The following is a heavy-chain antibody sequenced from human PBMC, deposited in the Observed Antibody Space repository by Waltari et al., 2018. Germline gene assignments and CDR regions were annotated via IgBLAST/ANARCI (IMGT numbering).Heavy chain of an antibody. CDR2: IYFNGIT. Sequence: QLQLQESGPGLVKPSETLSLTCAGSGGSVTSSSYYWGWIRQPPGKGLEWIGTIYFNGITYYNPSLKSRVTISVDTSKNQFSLKLSSVTAADTAVYYCAREGVGATAFDIWGQGTMVTVSA. CDR3: AREGVGATAFDI. D-gene: IGHD1-26*01. CDR1: GGSVTSSSYY. J-gene: IGHJ3*02. V-gene: IGHV4-39*02.